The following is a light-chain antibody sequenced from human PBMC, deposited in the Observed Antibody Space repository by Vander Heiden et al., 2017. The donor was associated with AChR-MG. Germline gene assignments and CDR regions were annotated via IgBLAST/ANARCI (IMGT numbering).Light chain of an antibody. CDR1: SGSIAGAY. V-gene: IGLV6-57*04. J-gene: IGLJ2*01. Sequence: NFMRTQPPSVSESPGKTIAISCTRSSGSIAGAYVQWYQQRPGSAPTTVIYEDNQRASGIPDRFSGSIDSSSNAASLTISGLKSEDEAYYFCQSYDSGTVVFGGGTKLTVL. CDR3: QSYDSGTVV. CDR2: EDN.